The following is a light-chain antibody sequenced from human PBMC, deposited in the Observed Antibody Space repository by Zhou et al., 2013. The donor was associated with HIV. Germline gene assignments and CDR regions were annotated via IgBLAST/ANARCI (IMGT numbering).Light chain of an antibody. V-gene: IGKV1-39*01. CDR2: ATS. CDR1: QSIDTY. Sequence: DIQMTQSPSSLSASVGDRVTITCRASQSIDTYLNWYQQKPGKAPNLLIYATSSLQSGVPSRFSGSASGTDFTLTITSLQPEDFATYYCQQGLTFGGGTKVEIK. J-gene: IGKJ4*01. CDR3: QQGLT.